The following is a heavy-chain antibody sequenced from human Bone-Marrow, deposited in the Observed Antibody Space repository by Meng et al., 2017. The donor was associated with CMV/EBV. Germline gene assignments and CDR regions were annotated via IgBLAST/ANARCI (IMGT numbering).Heavy chain of an antibody. J-gene: IGHJ4*02. D-gene: IGHD3-3*01. V-gene: IGHV3-30*04. CDR1: GFTFSSYA. CDR3: ARQAGGDLNTSYDFWSGYYTEVYFDY. Sequence: LSLTCAASGFTFSSYAMHWVRQAPGKGLEWVAVISYDGSNKYNADSVKGRFTISRDNFKSTLYLQMNSLRAEDTAVYYCARQAGGDLNTSYDFWSGYYTEVYFDYWGQGTLVTVSS. CDR2: ISYDGSNK.